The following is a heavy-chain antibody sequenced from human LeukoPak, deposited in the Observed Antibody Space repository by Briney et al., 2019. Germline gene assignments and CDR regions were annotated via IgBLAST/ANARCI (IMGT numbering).Heavy chain of an antibody. V-gene: IGHV3-21*01. CDR2: ISGSSFYI. CDR1: GLIFSSC. D-gene: IGHD5-18*01. J-gene: IGHJ4*02. Sequence: PGGSLRLSCAASGLIFSSCMNWVRQAPGKGLEWVSSISGSSFYINYADSVRGRFTISRDNAENSVYLQMSSLRDEDTAVYYCARIRDPYGYAHLDLWGQGTLFTVST. CDR3: ARIRDPYGYAHLDL.